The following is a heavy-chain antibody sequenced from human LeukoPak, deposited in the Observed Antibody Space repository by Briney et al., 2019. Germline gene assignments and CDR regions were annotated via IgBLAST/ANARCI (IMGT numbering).Heavy chain of an antibody. CDR3: ARDLARDPQYYYDSSGYQGYFDY. V-gene: IGHV1-18*01. J-gene: IGHJ4*02. CDR1: GYTFTSYG. CDR2: ISAHNGNT. D-gene: IGHD3-22*01. Sequence: ASVKVSCKASGYTFTSYGISWVRQAPGQGLEWMGWISAHNGNTNYAQKLQGRVTMTTDTSTSTAYMELRSLRSDDTAVYYCARDLARDPQYYYDSSGYQGYFDYWGQGTLVTVSS.